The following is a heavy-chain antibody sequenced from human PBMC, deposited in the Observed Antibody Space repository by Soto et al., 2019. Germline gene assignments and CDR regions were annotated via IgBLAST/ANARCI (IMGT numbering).Heavy chain of an antibody. CDR2: IKSKTDGETT. V-gene: IGHV3-15*01. D-gene: IGHD5-18*01. CDR1: GFTFSNAW. Sequence: EVQLVESGGGLVKPGGSLRLSCAASGFTFSNAWMSWVRQAPGKGLEWVGRIKSKTDGETTDYAAPVKGRFTISRDDSQNTLYLQMNSLQTDDTAVYYCTTDFKGDTAVDYWGQGTLVTVSS. CDR3: TTDFKGDTAVDY. J-gene: IGHJ4*02.